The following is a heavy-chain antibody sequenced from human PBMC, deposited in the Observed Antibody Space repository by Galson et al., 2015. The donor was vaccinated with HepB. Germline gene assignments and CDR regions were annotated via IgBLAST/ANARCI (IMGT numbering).Heavy chain of an antibody. V-gene: IGHV1-69*06. J-gene: IGHJ4*02. CDR1: GGSFSSFG. CDR2: IIPFFGTT. D-gene: IGHD3-10*01. Sequence: SVKVSCKASGGSFSSFGTSWVRQAPGQGPEWMGEIIPFFGTTNYAPKFQGRATISADISTSTVYMEMSSLTSDDTAMYYCARPAARGIFFHFWGQGTVVTVSS. CDR3: ARPAARGIFFHF.